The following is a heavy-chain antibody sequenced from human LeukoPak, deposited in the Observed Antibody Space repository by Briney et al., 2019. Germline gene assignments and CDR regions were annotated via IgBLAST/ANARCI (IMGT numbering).Heavy chain of an antibody. CDR3: AKMEGNIVVVPAATILDY. V-gene: IGHV3-23*01. CDR1: GFTFSSYA. J-gene: IGHJ4*02. Sequence: GGSLRLSCAASGFTFSSYAMSWVRQAPGKGLEWVSAISGSGGSTYYADSVKGRFTISRDNSKNTLYLQMNSLRAEDTAVYYCAKMEGNIVVVPAATILDYWGQGTLVTVSS. CDR2: ISGSGGST. D-gene: IGHD2-2*01.